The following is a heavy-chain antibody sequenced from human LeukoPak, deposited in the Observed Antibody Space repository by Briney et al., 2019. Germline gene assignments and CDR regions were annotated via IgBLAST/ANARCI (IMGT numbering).Heavy chain of an antibody. CDR3: ARDHPYYNFWSAYSELVY. Sequence: GASVKVSCKISGFTFISYGISWVRQAPGQGLEWMGWISGSNGNTNYAQQLQGRVTMTTDTPTSTASMELRSLRSDDTAVYYCARDHPYYNFWSAYSELVYWGQGTLVTVSP. CDR2: ISGSNGNT. D-gene: IGHD3-3*01. J-gene: IGHJ4*02. CDR1: GFTFISYG. V-gene: IGHV1-18*01.